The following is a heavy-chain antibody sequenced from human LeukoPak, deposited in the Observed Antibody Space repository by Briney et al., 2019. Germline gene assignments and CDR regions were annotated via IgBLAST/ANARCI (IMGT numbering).Heavy chain of an antibody. D-gene: IGHD2-15*01. V-gene: IGHV3-48*02. CDR3: ARQDCSGGSCYSIPFDY. CDR2: ISSSSNTI. J-gene: IGHJ4*02. Sequence: PGASLRLSWAASGXTFRNYAVSWVRQAPGKGLEWVSYISSSSNTIYYADSVKGRFTISRDNARNSLYLQMHSLRDEDTAVYYCARQDCSGGSCYSIPFDYWGQGTLVTASS. CDR1: GXTFRNYA.